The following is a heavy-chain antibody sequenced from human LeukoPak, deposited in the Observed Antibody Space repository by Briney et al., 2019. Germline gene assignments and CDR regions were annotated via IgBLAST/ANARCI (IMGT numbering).Heavy chain of an antibody. Sequence: SETLSLTCIVSGYSISSGYYWGWIRQPPGKGLEWIGNIHHSGSTYYNPSLKSRVTISVDTSKNQFSLKLSSVTAADTAVYYCARRLPGDWFDPWGQGTLVTVSS. CDR2: IHHSGST. CDR3: ARRLPGDWFDP. D-gene: IGHD2-15*01. J-gene: IGHJ5*02. V-gene: IGHV4-38-2*02. CDR1: GYSISSGYY.